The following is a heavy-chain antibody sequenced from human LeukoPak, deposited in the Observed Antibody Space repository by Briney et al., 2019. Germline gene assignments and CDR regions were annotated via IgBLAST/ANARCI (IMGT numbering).Heavy chain of an antibody. CDR1: GFTFSSYW. D-gene: IGHD4-23*01. Sequence: GGSLRLSCAASGFTFSSYWMHWVRQAPGKGLVWVSRINSDGSTTSYADSVKGRFTISRDNAKNTLYLQMNSPRAEDTAVYYCARDDYGGRGEFYYWGQGTLVTVSS. CDR3: ARDDYGGRGEFYY. J-gene: IGHJ4*02. CDR2: INSDGSTT. V-gene: IGHV3-74*01.